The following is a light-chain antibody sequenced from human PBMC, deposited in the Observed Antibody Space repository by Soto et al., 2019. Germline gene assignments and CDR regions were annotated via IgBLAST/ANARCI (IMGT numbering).Light chain of an antibody. Sequence: DIQMTQSPSTLSASVGDRVTITCRASQSISSWLAWYQQKPGKAPKLLIYDASSLESEVPSRFSGSGSGTEFTLTISSLQPDDFATYYCQQYNSYSQTFGQGTKVEIK. V-gene: IGKV1-5*01. CDR3: QQYNSYSQT. CDR2: DAS. CDR1: QSISSW. J-gene: IGKJ1*01.